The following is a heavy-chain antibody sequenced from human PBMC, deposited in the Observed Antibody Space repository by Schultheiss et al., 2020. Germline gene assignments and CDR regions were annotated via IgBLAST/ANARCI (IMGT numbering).Heavy chain of an antibody. J-gene: IGHJ4*02. CDR3: AKDIYGDYGYDYFDY. CDR2: ISGSGGST. Sequence: GESLKISCAASGFTFSSYSMNWVRQAPGKGLEWVSAISGSGGSTYYADSVKGRFTISRDNSKNTLYLQMNSLRAEDTAVYYCAKDIYGDYGYDYFDYWGQGTLVTVSS. V-gene: IGHV3-23*01. D-gene: IGHD4-17*01. CDR1: GFTFSSYS.